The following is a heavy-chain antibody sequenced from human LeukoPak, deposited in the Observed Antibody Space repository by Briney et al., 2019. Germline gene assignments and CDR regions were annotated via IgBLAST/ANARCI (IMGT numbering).Heavy chain of an antibody. CDR2: IFGNGVKT. CDR1: GFTFSGHS. J-gene: IGHJ6*02. CDR3: ARVGDWSNYFGMDA. D-gene: IGHD3-16*01. Sequence: GGSLRLSCAASGFTFSGHSMSWVRQTPGKGLEWVSVIFGNGVKTYYADSLKGRFTISRDNSKSTLYLQMNSLRADDTAVYYCARVGDWSNYFGMDAWGQGTTVSVSS. V-gene: IGHV3-23*01.